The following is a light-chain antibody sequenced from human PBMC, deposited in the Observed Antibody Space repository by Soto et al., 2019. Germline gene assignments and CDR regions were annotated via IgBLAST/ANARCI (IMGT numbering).Light chain of an antibody. CDR2: DIT. Sequence: QSALTQPRSVSGSPGQSVTISCTGTSSDVGRFEYVSWYQQHPGEAPKVVVYDITKRPSGVPDRFSGSKSGTSATLGITGFQTGDEADYYCGSWDSSLSAYVFGTGTKVTV. CDR3: GSWDSSLSAYV. J-gene: IGLJ1*01. CDR1: SSDVGRFEY. V-gene: IGLV2-11*01.